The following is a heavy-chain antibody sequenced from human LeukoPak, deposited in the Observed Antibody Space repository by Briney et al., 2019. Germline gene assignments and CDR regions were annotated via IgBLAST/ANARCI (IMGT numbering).Heavy chain of an antibody. CDR1: GFTFSSYA. D-gene: IGHD2-2*01. V-gene: IGHV3-23*01. Sequence: GGSLRLSCAASGFTFSSYAMSWVRQAPGKGVEGVSAISGSGGSTYYADSVKGRFTISRDNSKNTLYLQMNSLRAEDTAVYYCAKDRIVVVPAAINWFDPWGQGTLVTVSS. CDR2: ISGSGGST. J-gene: IGHJ5*02. CDR3: AKDRIVVVPAAINWFDP.